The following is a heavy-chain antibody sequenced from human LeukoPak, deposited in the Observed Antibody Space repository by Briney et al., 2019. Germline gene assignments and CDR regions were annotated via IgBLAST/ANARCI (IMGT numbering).Heavy chain of an antibody. CDR1: GFTFSSYG. CDR2: IRYDGSNK. V-gene: IGHV3-30*02. J-gene: IGHJ5*02. D-gene: IGHD5-18*01. CDR3: AKDHGGGYSYENWFDP. Sequence: WGSLRLSCAASGFTFSSYGMHWVRQAPGKGLEWVAFIRYDGSNKYYADSVKGRFTISRDNSKNTLYLQMNSLRAEDTAVYYCAKDHGGGYSYENWFDPWGQGTLVTVSS.